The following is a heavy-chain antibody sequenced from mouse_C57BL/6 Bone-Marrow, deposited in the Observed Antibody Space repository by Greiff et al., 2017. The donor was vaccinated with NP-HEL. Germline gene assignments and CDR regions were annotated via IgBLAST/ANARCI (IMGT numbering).Heavy chain of an antibody. CDR1: GYAFTNYL. V-gene: IGHV1-54*01. J-gene: IGHJ2*01. D-gene: IGHD1-1*01. Sequence: VKLQESGAELVRPGTSVKVSCKASGYAFTNYLIEWVKQRPGQGLEWIGVINPGSGGTNYNEKFQGKATLTADKSSSTAYMQLSSLTSEDSAVYFCSRGVDNYWGQGTTLTVSS. CDR3: SRGVDNY. CDR2: INPGSGGT.